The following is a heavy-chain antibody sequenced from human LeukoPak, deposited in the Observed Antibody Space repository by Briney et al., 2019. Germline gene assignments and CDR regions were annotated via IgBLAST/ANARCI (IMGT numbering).Heavy chain of an antibody. J-gene: IGHJ4*02. D-gene: IGHD3-22*01. V-gene: IGHV3-7*01. Sequence: GGSLRLSCAASGFTFSTYWISWVRQAPGKGLEWVANINQDGSGRHYVDSLRGRFTISRDNAKNSLFLQMSSLRAEDTAVYFCTRDLYYFDSHGYYASDHWGQGTLVTVSS. CDR3: TRDLYYFDSHGYYASDH. CDR2: INQDGSGR. CDR1: GFTFSTYW.